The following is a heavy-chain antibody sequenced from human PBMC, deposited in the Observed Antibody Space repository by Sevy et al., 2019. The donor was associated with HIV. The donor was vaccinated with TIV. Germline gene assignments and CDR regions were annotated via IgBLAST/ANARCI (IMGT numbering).Heavy chain of an antibody. CDR2: INPNNRDA. Sequence: ASVKVSCKASGYSFTGFYIHWMGQAPGQGLERMGWINPNNRDAKYAQKYQGRVTMTRDTSATTTYMELTSLRCDNTAMYYCVRGYFGAGSYRLLYWGQGAKVTVSS. J-gene: IGHJ4*02. D-gene: IGHD3-10*01. CDR1: GYSFTGFY. V-gene: IGHV1-2*02. CDR3: VRGYFGAGSYRLLY.